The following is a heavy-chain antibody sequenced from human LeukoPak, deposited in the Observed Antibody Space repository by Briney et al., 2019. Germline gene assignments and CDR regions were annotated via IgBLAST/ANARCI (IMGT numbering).Heavy chain of an antibody. D-gene: IGHD6-19*01. CDR1: GGSISSGSYY. Sequence: SQTLSLTCTVSGGSISSGSYYWSWIRQPAGKGLEWIGRIHTSGSTNYNPCLKSRVTISVDTSKNQFALRRISVTAADTAVYYCARGGTGYSSGWYGAYFDYWGQGTLVTVSS. J-gene: IGHJ4*02. CDR2: IHTSGST. CDR3: ARGGTGYSSGWYGAYFDY. V-gene: IGHV4-61*02.